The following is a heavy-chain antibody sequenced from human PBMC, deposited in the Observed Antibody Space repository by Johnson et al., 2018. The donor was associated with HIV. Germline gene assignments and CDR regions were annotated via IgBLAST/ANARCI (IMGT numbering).Heavy chain of an antibody. J-gene: IGHJ3*02. CDR1: GFTFSSYW. Sequence: EVQLVESGGGLVQPGGSLRLSCAASGFTFSSYWMSWVRQDPGKGLVWVANIKQDGSEKYYVESVKGRFTISRDNAKNSLYLQMNSLRAEDTAVYYCARVDGSGSLGAFDIWGQGTMVTVSS. V-gene: IGHV3-7*02. D-gene: IGHD3-10*01. CDR3: ARVDGSGSLGAFDI. CDR2: IKQDGSEK.